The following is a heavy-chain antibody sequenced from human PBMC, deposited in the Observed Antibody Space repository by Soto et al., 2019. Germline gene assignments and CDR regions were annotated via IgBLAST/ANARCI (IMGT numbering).Heavy chain of an antibody. CDR1: GYTFTSYD. J-gene: IGHJ4*02. CDR2: MNPNSGNT. V-gene: IGHV1-8*01. CDR3: ARGGVFFFAAPTNPFDY. D-gene: IGHD3-10*01. Sequence: QVQLVQSGAEVERPGASVKVSCKASGYTFTSYDINWVRQATGQGLEWMGWMNPNSGNTGYAQKFQGRVTMTRNTSISTAYMELSSLRSEDTAVDYCARGGVFFFAAPTNPFDYWGQGTLVTVSS.